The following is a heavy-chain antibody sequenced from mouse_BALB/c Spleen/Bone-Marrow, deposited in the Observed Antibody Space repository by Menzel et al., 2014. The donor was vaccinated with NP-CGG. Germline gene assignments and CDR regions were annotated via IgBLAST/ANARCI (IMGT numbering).Heavy chain of an antibody. CDR2: IDPENGDT. V-gene: IGHV14-4*02. Sequence: EVQLQQSGAELVRSGASVKLSCTASGFNIKDYYMHWVKQRPEQGLEWIGWIDPENGDTEYAPKFQGKATMTADTSSNTAYLQLSSLTSEDTAVYYCNAREATDYWGQGTSVTVSS. CDR1: GFNIKDYY. J-gene: IGHJ4*01. CDR3: NAREATDY.